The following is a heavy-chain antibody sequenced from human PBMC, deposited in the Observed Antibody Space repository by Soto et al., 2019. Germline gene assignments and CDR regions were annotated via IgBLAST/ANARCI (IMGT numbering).Heavy chain of an antibody. CDR3: ARDGRGYSGYVPDY. Sequence: GGSLRLSCAASGFTFSSYAMHWVRQAPGKGLEWVAVISYDGSNKYYADSVKGRFTISRDNSKNTLYLQMNSLRAEDTAVYYCARDGRGYSGYVPDYWGQGTLVTVSS. D-gene: IGHD5-12*01. V-gene: IGHV3-30-3*01. J-gene: IGHJ4*02. CDR2: ISYDGSNK. CDR1: GFTFSSYA.